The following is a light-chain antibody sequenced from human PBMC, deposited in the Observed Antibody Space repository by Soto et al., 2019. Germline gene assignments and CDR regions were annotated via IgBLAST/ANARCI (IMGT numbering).Light chain of an antibody. Sequence: QSALTQPASVSGSPGQSITISCTGSSSDVGHYNFVSWYRQFPGKAPKLMIFEATKRPSGVSNRFSGSKSGNTASLTISGLQVEDEDDYYCCSYAGGRSVIFGGGTKLTVL. V-gene: IGLV2-23*01. CDR1: SSDVGHYNF. CDR3: CSYAGGRSVI. CDR2: EAT. J-gene: IGLJ2*01.